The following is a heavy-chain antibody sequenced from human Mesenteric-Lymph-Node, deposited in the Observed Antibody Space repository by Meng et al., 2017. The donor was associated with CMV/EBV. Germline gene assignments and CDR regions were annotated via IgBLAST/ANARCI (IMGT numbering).Heavy chain of an antibody. CDR2: INSSSYR. D-gene: IGHD5-18*01. J-gene: IGHJ4*02. CDR3: AREKQLDTAMDH. CDR1: GFTFSSYS. V-gene: IGHV3-21*01. Sequence: GESLKISCAASGFTFSSYSMNWVRQAPGKGLEWVASINSSSYRYYADSLKGRFTISRDNAKNSLYLQMNSLRAEDTAVYYCAREKQLDTAMDHWDQGTLVTVSS.